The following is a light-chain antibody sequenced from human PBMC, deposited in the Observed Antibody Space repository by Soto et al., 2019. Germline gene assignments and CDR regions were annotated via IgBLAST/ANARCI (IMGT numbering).Light chain of an antibody. CDR1: QRVSSS. CDR2: DAS. J-gene: IGKJ1*01. Sequence: EIVLTQSPATLSLSPGERATLSCRASQRVSSSLGWYQQKPGQPPRLLIYDASKRVTGIPARFSGSGSGTDFTLAISSLEPEDFAVYLCQQRTDGWTFGQGTKVDIK. V-gene: IGKV3-11*01. CDR3: QQRTDGWT.